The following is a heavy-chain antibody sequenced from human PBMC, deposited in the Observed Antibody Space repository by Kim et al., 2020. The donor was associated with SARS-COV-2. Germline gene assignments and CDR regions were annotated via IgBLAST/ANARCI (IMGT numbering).Heavy chain of an antibody. J-gene: IGHJ4*02. CDR2: IRSKAYGGTT. CDR1: GFTFGDYA. V-gene: IGHV3-49*03. D-gene: IGHD2-21*01. Sequence: GGSLRLSCTASGFTFGDYAMSWFRQAPGKGLEWVGFIRSKAYGGTTEYAASVKGRFTISRDDSKSIAYLQMNSLKTEDTAVYYCTRGAYCGGDCYSHFDYWGQGTLVTVSS. CDR3: TRGAYCGGDCYSHFDY.